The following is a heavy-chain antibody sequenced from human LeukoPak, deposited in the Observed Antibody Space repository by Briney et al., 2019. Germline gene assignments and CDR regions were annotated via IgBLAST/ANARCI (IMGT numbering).Heavy chain of an antibody. CDR2: ISAYNGNT. J-gene: IGHJ3*02. CDR3: ARDSDIVVVVAATADAFDI. V-gene: IGHV1-18*01. CDR1: GGTFSSYA. Sequence: ASVKVSCKASGGTFSSYAISWVRQAPGQGLEWMGWISAYNGNTNYAQKLQGRVTMTTDTSTSTAYMELRSLRSDDTAVYYCARDSDIVVVVAATADAFDIWGQGTMVTVSS. D-gene: IGHD2-15*01.